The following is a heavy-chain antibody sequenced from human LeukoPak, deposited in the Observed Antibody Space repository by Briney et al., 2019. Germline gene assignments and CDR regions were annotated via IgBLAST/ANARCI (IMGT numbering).Heavy chain of an antibody. CDR1: GYTFTSYD. Sequence: GAXVXXSCKASGYTFTSYDINWVRQAPGQGVEWMGWMNANSGKTDYAQKLQGRVTMTRNKSISTDYMELSRLRSEDTAVYYCARGLAPPYYYDSSGLWDDAFDIWGQGTMVTVSS. J-gene: IGHJ3*02. CDR2: MNANSGKT. D-gene: IGHD3-22*01. CDR3: ARGLAPPYYYDSSGLWDDAFDI. V-gene: IGHV1-8*01.